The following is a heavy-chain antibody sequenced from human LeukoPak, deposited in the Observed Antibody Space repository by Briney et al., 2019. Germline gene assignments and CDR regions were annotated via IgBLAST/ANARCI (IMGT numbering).Heavy chain of an antibody. J-gene: IGHJ1*01. CDR1: GGFISSSSYY. CDR3: ARDGDGEKHFQH. D-gene: IGHD4-17*01. CDR2: IYYSGST. Sequence: KPSETLSLTCTVSGGFISSSSYYWGWIRQPPGKGLEWIGYIYYSGSTYFNPSLKSRVTISVDTSKNQFSLKLSSVTAADTAVYYCARDGDGEKHFQHWGQGTLVTVSS. V-gene: IGHV4-39*07.